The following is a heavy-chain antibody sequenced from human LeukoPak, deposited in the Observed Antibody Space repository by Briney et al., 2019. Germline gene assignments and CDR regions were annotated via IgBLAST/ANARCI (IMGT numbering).Heavy chain of an antibody. Sequence: SETLSLTCTVSGDSVSSYYWSWIRQPPGKGLEWIGYIHYSGSAYYNPSLKSRVTISVDTSKNQFSLKLSSVTAADTAVYYCARGSTLIRGFDYWGQGTLVTVSS. CDR1: GDSVSSYY. CDR2: IHYSGSA. V-gene: IGHV4-59*02. J-gene: IGHJ4*02. D-gene: IGHD3-10*01. CDR3: ARGSTLIRGFDY.